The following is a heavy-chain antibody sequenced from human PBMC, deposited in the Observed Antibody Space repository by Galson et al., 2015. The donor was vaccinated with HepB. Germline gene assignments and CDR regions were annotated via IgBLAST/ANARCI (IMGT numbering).Heavy chain of an antibody. CDR3: AGGIVVVPATLRYYYYYGMDV. D-gene: IGHD2-2*01. J-gene: IGHJ6*02. Sequence: SVKVSCKVSGYTLTELSMHWVRQAPGKGLEWMGGFDPEDGETIYAQKFQGRVTMTEDTSTDTAYMELSSLRSEDTAVYYCAGGIVVVPATLRYYYYYGMDVWGQGTTVTVSS. CDR2: FDPEDGET. V-gene: IGHV1-24*01. CDR1: GYTLTELS.